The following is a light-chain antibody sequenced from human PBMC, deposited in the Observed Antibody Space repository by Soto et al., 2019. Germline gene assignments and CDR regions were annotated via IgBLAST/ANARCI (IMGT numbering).Light chain of an antibody. CDR1: PRVLYSSNNKNY. CDR3: QQYYSTPLT. Sequence: DIVMTQSPDSLAVSLGERATIKCKSSPRVLYSSNNKNYLAWYQQKPGQPPKLLIYWASTRESGVPDRFSGSGSGTDFTLTISSLQAEDVAVYYCQQYYSTPLTFGGGTKVEIK. CDR2: WAS. V-gene: IGKV4-1*01. J-gene: IGKJ4*01.